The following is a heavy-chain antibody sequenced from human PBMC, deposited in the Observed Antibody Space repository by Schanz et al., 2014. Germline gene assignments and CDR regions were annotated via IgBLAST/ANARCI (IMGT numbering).Heavy chain of an antibody. CDR2: ISASGGDT. V-gene: IGHV3-23*01. Sequence: EVHLLESGGGLVKPGGSLRLSCAASGFTFSTDAMSWVRQAPGKGLEWLSVISASGGDTYYADSVKGRFTISRDNSKNTLYLQMNSLRAEDTAVYYCAKVRYSSGWRGDYFDEWGQGTLVTVAS. D-gene: IGHD6-25*01. CDR3: AKVRYSSGWRGDYFDE. CDR1: GFTFSTDA. J-gene: IGHJ4*02.